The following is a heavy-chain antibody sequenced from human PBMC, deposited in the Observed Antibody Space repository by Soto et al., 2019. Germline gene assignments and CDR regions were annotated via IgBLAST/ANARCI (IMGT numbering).Heavy chain of an antibody. V-gene: IGHV4-30-2*01. CDR3: AGGIAARPLGY. D-gene: IGHD6-6*01. CDR2: IYHSGST. CDR1: GGSISSGGYS. Sequence: SETLSLTCAVSGGSISSGGYSWRWIRQPPGKGLEWIGYIYHSGSTYYNPSLKSRVTISVDRSKNQFSLRLSSVTAADTAVYYCAGGIAARPLGYWGQGTLVTVS. J-gene: IGHJ4*02.